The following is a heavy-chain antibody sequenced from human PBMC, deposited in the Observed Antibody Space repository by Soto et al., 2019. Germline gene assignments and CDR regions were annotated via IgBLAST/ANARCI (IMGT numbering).Heavy chain of an antibody. Sequence: GSLRLSCAASGFTFSSYAMHWVRQAPGKGLEWVAVISYDGSNKYYADSVKGRFTISRDNSKNTLYLQMNSLRAEDTAVYYCSRGPVWIQLWFNFDYWGQGTLVTVSS. CDR3: SRGPVWIQLWFNFDY. V-gene: IGHV3-30-3*01. D-gene: IGHD5-18*01. CDR2: ISYDGSNK. CDR1: GFTFSSYA. J-gene: IGHJ4*02.